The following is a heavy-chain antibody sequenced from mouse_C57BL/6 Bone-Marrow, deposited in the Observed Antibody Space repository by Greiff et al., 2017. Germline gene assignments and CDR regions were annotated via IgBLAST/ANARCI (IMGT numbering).Heavy chain of an antibody. J-gene: IGHJ4*01. CDR2: ISSGSSTI. CDR1: GFIFSDYG. Sequence: DVHLVESGGGLVKPGGSLKLSCAASGFIFSDYGMHWVRQAPEKGLEWVAYISSGSSTIYYADTVKGRFTISRDNAKNTLFLQMTSLRSEDTAMYYCARKYAMDYWGQGTSVTVSS. V-gene: IGHV5-17*01. CDR3: ARKYAMDY.